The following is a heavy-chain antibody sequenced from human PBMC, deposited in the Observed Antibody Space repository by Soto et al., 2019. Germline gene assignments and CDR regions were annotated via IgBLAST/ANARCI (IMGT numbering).Heavy chain of an antibody. J-gene: IGHJ4*02. CDR2: LWEDGTTK. V-gene: IGHV3-33*01. CDR3: ARGLKYYYDDIGDNYFDY. Sequence: HPGGSLRLSCAVSGFTFTNYPMHWVRQSPGKGLEWVAVLWEDGTTKYYADSVKGRFTISRDSSENTLYLQMDSLRAEDTAVYFCARGLKYYYDDIGDNYFDYWGQGTLVTVSS. CDR1: GFTFTNYP. D-gene: IGHD3-22*01.